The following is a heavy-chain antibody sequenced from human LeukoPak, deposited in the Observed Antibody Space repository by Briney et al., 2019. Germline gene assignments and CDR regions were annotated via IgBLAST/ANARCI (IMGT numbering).Heavy chain of an antibody. Sequence: SVKVSCKASGGSFSSYGISWVRQAPGQGLEWMGGVLPIFGITIYAQKFQGRVTMTEDTSTDTAYMELSSLRSEDTAVYYCAAYPLYYYDSSGYYAWGQGTLVTVSS. V-gene: IGHV1-69*10. J-gene: IGHJ5*02. D-gene: IGHD3-22*01. CDR3: AAYPLYYYDSSGYYA. CDR2: VLPIFGIT. CDR1: GGSFSSYG.